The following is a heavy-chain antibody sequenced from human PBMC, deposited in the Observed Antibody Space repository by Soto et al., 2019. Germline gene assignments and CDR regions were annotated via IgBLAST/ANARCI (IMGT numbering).Heavy chain of an antibody. Sequence: QVQLMQSGAEMKEPGSSVKVSGKTSGGTFSSSAISWLRQAPGQGLEWMGGIIPLFRTPDYAQKFQGRVTIAADESTSTAYMELSSLRSEDTAVYYCARDNDRLQLGGNYYYILDVWGQGTTITVSS. V-gene: IGHV1-69*12. CDR2: IIPLFRTP. J-gene: IGHJ6*02. CDR3: ARDNDRLQLGGNYYYILDV. CDR1: GGTFSSSA. D-gene: IGHD4-4*01.